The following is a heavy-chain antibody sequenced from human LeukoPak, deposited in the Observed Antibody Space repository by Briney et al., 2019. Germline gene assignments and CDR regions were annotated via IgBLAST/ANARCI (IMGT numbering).Heavy chain of an antibody. CDR1: GFTFSSYW. CDR2: IKQDGSEK. J-gene: IGHJ6*03. CDR3: ARDMTVVAETPNYYYYMDV. D-gene: IGHD3-22*01. Sequence: GGSLRLSCAASGFTFSSYWMSWVRQAPGKGLEWVANIKQDGSEKYYVDSVKGRFTISRDNAKNSLYLQMNSLRAEDTAVYYCARDMTVVAETPNYYYYMDVWGKGTSVTVSS. V-gene: IGHV3-7*01.